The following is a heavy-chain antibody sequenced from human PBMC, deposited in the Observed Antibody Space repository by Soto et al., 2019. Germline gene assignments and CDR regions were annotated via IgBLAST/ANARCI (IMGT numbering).Heavy chain of an antibody. CDR1: GGSISSYY. CDR2: IYYSGST. D-gene: IGHD3-9*01. V-gene: IGHV4-59*08. Sequence: TLSLTCTVSGGSISSYYWSWIRQPPGKGLEWIGYIYYSGSTNYNPSLKSRVTISVDTSKNPFSLKLSSVTAADTAVYYCARVPILRYFDWLYPGWFDPWGQGTLVTVSS. J-gene: IGHJ5*02. CDR3: ARVPILRYFDWLYPGWFDP.